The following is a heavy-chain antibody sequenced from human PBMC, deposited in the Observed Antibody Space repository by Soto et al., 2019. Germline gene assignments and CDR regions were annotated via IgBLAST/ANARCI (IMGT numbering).Heavy chain of an antibody. CDR3: ARTSGGFFMWGGEYAFDI. V-gene: IGHV4-61*01. Sequence: QVQLQESGPGLVKPSETLSLTCTVSGGSVSSGSYYWSWIRQPPGKGLEWIGYIYYSGSTNYNPSLKSRVTISVDTSKNQFSLKLSSVTAADTAVYYCARTSGGFFMWGGEYAFDIWGQGTMVTVSS. CDR2: IYYSGST. J-gene: IGHJ3*02. D-gene: IGHD3-3*01. CDR1: GGSVSSGSYY.